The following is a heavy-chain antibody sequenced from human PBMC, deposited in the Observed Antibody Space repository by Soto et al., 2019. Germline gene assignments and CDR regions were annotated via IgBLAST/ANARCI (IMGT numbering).Heavy chain of an antibody. CDR3: ARDYYDSSGYEGYYYGMDV. D-gene: IGHD3-22*01. Sequence: GASVKVSCKASGYTFTSYGISWVLQAPGQGLEWMGWISAYNGNTNYAQKLQGRVTMTTDTSTSTAYMELRSLRSDDTAVYYCARDYYDSSGYEGYYYGMDVWGQGXTVTVYS. CDR1: GYTFTSYG. J-gene: IGHJ6*02. V-gene: IGHV1-18*04. CDR2: ISAYNGNT.